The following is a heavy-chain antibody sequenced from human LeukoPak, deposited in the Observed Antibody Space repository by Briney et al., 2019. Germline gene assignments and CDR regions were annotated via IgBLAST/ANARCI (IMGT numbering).Heavy chain of an antibody. J-gene: IGHJ4*02. D-gene: IGHD3-22*01. CDR1: GFTFSSYA. CDR3: AKDQVSDYYDSSGRFVY. Sequence: GGSLRLSCAASGFTFSSYAMNWVRQAPGKGREWVSAISSSGGSTYYADSVKGRFTISRDTSKNTLYLQMNSLRAEDTAVYYCAKDQVSDYYDSSGRFVYWGQGTLVTVSS. V-gene: IGHV3-23*01. CDR2: ISSSGGST.